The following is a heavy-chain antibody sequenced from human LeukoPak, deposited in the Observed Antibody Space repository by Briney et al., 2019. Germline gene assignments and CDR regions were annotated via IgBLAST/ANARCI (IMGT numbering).Heavy chain of an antibody. CDR3: ARGGYSGYDYLYYYYYMDV. CDR2: VYHSGTT. V-gene: IGHV4-59*01. CDR1: GGSITSYY. Sequence: SETLSLTCAVSGGSITSYYWSWIRQVPGKGLEWIGYVYHSGTTNYNPSLKSRVTISVDTSKNHFSLRLPSVTAADTAVYYCARGGYSGYDYLYYYYYMDVWGKGTTVTVSS. D-gene: IGHD5-12*01. J-gene: IGHJ6*03.